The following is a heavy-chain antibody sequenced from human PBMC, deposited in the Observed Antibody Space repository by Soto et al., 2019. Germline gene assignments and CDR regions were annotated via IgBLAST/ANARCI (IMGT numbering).Heavy chain of an antibody. CDR3: ARELELHPHYYYGMDV. Sequence: VXSGKLSCRASGGTCSSYAMSWVRQAPGQGLEWMGGIIPIFGTANYAQKFQGRVTITADKSTSTAYMELSSLRSEDTAVYYCARELELHPHYYYGMDVWGQGTTVTVSS. J-gene: IGHJ6*02. D-gene: IGHD1-7*01. CDR2: IIPIFGTA. CDR1: GGTCSSYA. V-gene: IGHV1-69*06.